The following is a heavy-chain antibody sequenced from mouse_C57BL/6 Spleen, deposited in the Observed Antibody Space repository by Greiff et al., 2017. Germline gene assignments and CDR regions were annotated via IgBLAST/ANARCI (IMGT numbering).Heavy chain of an antibody. CDR1: GYTFTNYW. CDR2: IYPGGGYT. D-gene: IGHD4-1*01. CDR3: ARSELGRGENAMDY. J-gene: IGHJ4*01. V-gene: IGHV1-63*01. Sequence: QVKLQQSGAELVRPGTSVKMSCKASGYTFTNYWIGWAKQRPGHGLEWIGDIYPGGGYTNYNEKFKGKATLTADKSSSTAYMQFSSLTSEDSAIYYCARSELGRGENAMDYWGQGTSVTVSS.